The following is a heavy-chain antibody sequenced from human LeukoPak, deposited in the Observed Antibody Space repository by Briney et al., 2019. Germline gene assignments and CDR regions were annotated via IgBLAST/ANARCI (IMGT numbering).Heavy chain of an antibody. Sequence: PGGSLRLSCAASGFTFSRSWMHWVRQAPGKGLVWVSRTNDDGSTTNYADSVKDRFTISRDNAKNTLYLQMNSLRAEDTAAYYCARALGSSSDYWGQGTLVTVAS. CDR2: TNDDGSTT. CDR1: GFTFSRSW. D-gene: IGHD3-10*01. J-gene: IGHJ4*02. CDR3: ARALGSSSDY. V-gene: IGHV3-74*01.